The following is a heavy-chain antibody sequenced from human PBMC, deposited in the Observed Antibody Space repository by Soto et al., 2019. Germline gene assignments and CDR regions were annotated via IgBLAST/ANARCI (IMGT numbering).Heavy chain of an antibody. CDR2: VYNTGGT. J-gene: IGHJ6*02. V-gene: IGHV4-59*08. CDR1: SGPTSSHN. Sequence: QEQLQQSGPGLVKPSETLSLTCTVSSGPTSSHNWGWIRQPPGRGLEWIGYVYNTGGTSYNPTLRSRVTISADTSTKNISLTLSSVTAADTAVYYCVRQGIGPLHGLVDGWGQGTTVSVSS. D-gene: IGHD3-10*01. CDR3: VRQGIGPLHGLVDG.